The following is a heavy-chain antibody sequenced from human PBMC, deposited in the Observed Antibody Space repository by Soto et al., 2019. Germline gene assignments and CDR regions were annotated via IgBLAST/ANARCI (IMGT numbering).Heavy chain of an antibody. J-gene: IGHJ4*02. CDR2: IYYSGST. CDR3: ARELRGPHYFDY. V-gene: IGHV4-39*02. D-gene: IGHD4-17*01. Sequence: SETLSLTCTVSGGSISSSSYYWGWIRQPPGKGLEWIGSIYYSGSTYYNPSLKSRVTISVDTSKNQFSLKLSSVTAADTAVYYCARELRGPHYFDYWGQGTLVTVSS. CDR1: GGSISSSSYY.